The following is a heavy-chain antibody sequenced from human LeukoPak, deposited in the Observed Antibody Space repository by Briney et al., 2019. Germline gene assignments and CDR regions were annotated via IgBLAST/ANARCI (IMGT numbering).Heavy chain of an antibody. CDR3: ASPVYSGSYPPDY. CDR2: VSSSSSTI. Sequence: HSGGSLRLSCAASGCTFSSNSKNWVRQAPRKGKGCISYVSSSSSTIYYPDSVKRRFTISRDNAKNSLYLQMNSLRADDTAVYYCASPVYSGSYPPDYWGQGTLVTVSS. CDR1: GCTFSSNS. V-gene: IGHV3-48*01. J-gene: IGHJ4*02. D-gene: IGHD1-26*01.